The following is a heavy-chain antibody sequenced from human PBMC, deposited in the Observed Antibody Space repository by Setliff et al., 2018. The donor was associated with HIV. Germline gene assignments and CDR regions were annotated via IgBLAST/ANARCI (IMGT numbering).Heavy chain of an antibody. Sequence: TLSLTCTISGDFFSSDYYWGWIRQPAGKGLEWIGHIYSSGSTNYNPSLNSRVTMSVDTSRDQFSLKVRSVTAADTAVYYCARMRGRAVLSYYFDHWGQGRLVTVSS. CDR3: ARMRGRAVLSYYFDH. D-gene: IGHD6-19*01. J-gene: IGHJ4*02. CDR2: IYSSGST. CDR1: GDFFSSDYY. V-gene: IGHV4-61*09.